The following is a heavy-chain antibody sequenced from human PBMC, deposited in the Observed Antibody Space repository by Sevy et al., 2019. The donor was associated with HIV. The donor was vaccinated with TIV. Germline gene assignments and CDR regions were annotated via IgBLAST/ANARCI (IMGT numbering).Heavy chain of an antibody. CDR2: ISGSGGST. CDR1: GFTFSSYA. D-gene: IGHD3-9*01. J-gene: IGHJ4*02. CDR3: AERGKLRYFDWFAPSFDY. V-gene: IGHV3-23*01. Sequence: GGSLRLSCAASGFTFSSYAMSWVRQAPGKGLEWVSAISGSGGSTYYADSVKGRFTISRDNSKNTLYLQMNSLRAEDTAVYYCAERGKLRYFDWFAPSFDYWGQGTLVTVSS.